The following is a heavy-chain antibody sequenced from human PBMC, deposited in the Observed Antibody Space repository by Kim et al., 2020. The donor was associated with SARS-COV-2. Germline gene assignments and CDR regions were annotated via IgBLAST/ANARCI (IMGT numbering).Heavy chain of an antibody. Sequence: GGSLRLSCAASGFTFSSHVMPWVRQAPGKGLEWVALISYDGSTQKYTDSVKGRFTVSRDNSKNTLFLQMNRLRPEDTAVYYCARNLVGDTDLGPWGQGTLVTVSS. CDR3: ARNLVGDTDLGP. J-gene: IGHJ5*02. CDR1: GFTFSSHV. CDR2: ISYDGSTQ. D-gene: IGHD3-16*01. V-gene: IGHV3-30*03.